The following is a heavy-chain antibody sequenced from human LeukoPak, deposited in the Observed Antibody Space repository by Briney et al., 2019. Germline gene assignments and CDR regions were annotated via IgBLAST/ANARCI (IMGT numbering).Heavy chain of an antibody. V-gene: IGHV1-18*01. CDR3: ARDWDYYYGSGYYYYYMDV. J-gene: IGHJ6*03. CDR2: ISAYNGNT. Sequence: ASVKVSCKASGYTFTSYGISWVRQAPGQGLEWMGWISAYNGNTNYAQKLQGRVTMTTDTSTSTAYMELRSLRSDDTAVYYCARDWDYYYGSGYYYYYMDVWGKGTTVTISS. CDR1: GYTFTSYG. D-gene: IGHD3-10*01.